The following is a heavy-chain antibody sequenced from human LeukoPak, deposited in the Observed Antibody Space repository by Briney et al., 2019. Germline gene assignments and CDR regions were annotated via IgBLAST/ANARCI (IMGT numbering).Heavy chain of an antibody. CDR1: GYTFTSYG. D-gene: IGHD5-18*01. Sequence: ASVKVSCKASGYTFTSYGISWVRQAPGQGLEWMGWISAYNGNTNYAQKLQSRVTMTTDTSTSTAYMELRSLRSDDTAVYYCARERYSYGYPGLFDYWGQGTLVTVSS. CDR3: ARERYSYGYPGLFDY. J-gene: IGHJ4*02. CDR2: ISAYNGNT. V-gene: IGHV1-18*01.